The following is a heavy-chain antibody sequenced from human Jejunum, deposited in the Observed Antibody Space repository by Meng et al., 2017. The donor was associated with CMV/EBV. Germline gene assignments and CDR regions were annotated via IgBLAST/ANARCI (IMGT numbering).Heavy chain of an antibody. Sequence: AASGFTFSDYYISWIRQAPGKGLEWVSYISTGGSTIYYADSVKGRFTISRDNAKNSLYLQMSSLRADDTAVYYCARGWGVAPFDLWGRGTLVTVSS. CDR1: GFTFSDYY. J-gene: IGHJ2*01. CDR3: ARGWGVAPFDL. D-gene: IGHD3-10*01. V-gene: IGHV3-11*01. CDR2: ISTGGSTI.